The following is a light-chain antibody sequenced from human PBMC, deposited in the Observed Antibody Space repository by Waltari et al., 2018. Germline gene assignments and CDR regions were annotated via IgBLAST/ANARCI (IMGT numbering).Light chain of an antibody. Sequence: QSALTQPASVSGSPGHSITISCTGTSSDVVGYTYVSWYQQHPGKAPNLMIYDVSNRPSGVSNRFSGSKSGNTASLTISGLQAEDEADYYCSSYTSSSTLVFGTGTKVTVL. V-gene: IGLV2-14*01. J-gene: IGLJ1*01. CDR2: DVS. CDR1: SSDVVGYTY. CDR3: SSYTSSSTLV.